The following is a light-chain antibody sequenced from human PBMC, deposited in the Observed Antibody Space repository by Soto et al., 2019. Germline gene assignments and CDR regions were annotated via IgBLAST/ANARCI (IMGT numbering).Light chain of an antibody. Sequence: EKVMPQSPAALSVSPGERATLSCRASQSVNSNLAWYQRKPGQAPRLLLYGASTRATGIPARFSGSASGTEFTLTISSLQSEDSAVYYCQQYNDWPLTFGGGTKVDIK. CDR2: GAS. J-gene: IGKJ4*01. CDR3: QQYNDWPLT. V-gene: IGKV3-15*01. CDR1: QSVNSN.